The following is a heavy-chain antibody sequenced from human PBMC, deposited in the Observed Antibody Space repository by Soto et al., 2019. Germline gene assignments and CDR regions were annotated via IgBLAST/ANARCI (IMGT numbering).Heavy chain of an antibody. V-gene: IGHV3-30*03. CDR3: TGEVASGY. CDR1: GFTVSTYG. CDR2: ISRDGGTK. J-gene: IGHJ4*02. D-gene: IGHD3-10*01. Sequence: QVQLVESGGGVVQPGRSLRLSCAVSGFTVSTYGMHWVRQAPGKGLEWVAVISRDGGTKYYADSVKGRLTISRDNSRNPLFLEMNGVRVDDMAVYYCTGEVASGYWGQGTLVTVSS.